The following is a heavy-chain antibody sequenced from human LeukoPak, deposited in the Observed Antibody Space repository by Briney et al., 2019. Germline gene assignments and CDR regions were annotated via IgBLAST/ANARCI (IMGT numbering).Heavy chain of an antibody. V-gene: IGHV3-23*01. J-gene: IGHJ4*02. CDR3: AKDLIAATGKGPYFDY. D-gene: IGHD6-13*01. CDR1: GFTFRTHA. Sequence: GPLRLSCAASGFTFRTHAMSWVRQAPGKGLEWVAAISGSGGSTYYADSVKGRFTISRDNSKNTLYLQKNSLRGEDTAVYYCAKDLIAATGKGPYFDYWGQGTLVTVSS. CDR2: ISGSGGST.